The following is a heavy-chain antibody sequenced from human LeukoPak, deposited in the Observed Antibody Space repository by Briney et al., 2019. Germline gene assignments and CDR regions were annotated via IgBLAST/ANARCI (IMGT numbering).Heavy chain of an antibody. J-gene: IGHJ4*02. CDR1: GFTFSTYT. Sequence: GGSLRLSCAASGFTFSTYTMNWARQAPGKWLEWVSSISSSGYYIYYADSVKGRFTISRDNAKNSLYLQMNSLRAEDTAVYYCARDIATAGHLAFDYWGQGILVTVSS. V-gene: IGHV3-21*01. D-gene: IGHD6-13*01. CDR3: ARDIATAGHLAFDY. CDR2: ISSSGYYI.